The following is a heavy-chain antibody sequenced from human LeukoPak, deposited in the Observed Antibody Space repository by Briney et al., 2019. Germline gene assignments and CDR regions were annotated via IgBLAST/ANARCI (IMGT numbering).Heavy chain of an antibody. D-gene: IGHD2-2*01. CDR2: ISYDGSNK. Sequence: GGSLRLSCAASGFTFSSYAMHWVRQAPGKGLEWVAVISYDGSNKYYADSVKGRFTISRDNSKNTLYLQMNSLRAEDTAVYYCARDIASSTSYYYGMDVWGQGTTVTVSS. V-gene: IGHV3-30-3*01. CDR1: GFTFSSYA. CDR3: ARDIASSTSYYYGMDV. J-gene: IGHJ6*02.